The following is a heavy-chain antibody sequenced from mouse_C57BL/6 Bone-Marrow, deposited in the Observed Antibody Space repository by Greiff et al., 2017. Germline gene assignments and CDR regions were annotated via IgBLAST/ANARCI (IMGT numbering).Heavy chain of an antibody. J-gene: IGHJ2*01. D-gene: IGHD2-3*01. CDR3: ARGWLLDYFDY. V-gene: IGHV1-19*01. Sequence: DVKLVESGPVLVKPGASVKMSCKASGYTFTDYYMNWVKQSHGKSLEWIGVINPYNGGTSYNQKFKGKATLTVDKSSSTAYMELNSLTSEDSAVYYCARGWLLDYFDYWGQGTTLTVSS. CDR1: GYTFTDYY. CDR2: INPYNGGT.